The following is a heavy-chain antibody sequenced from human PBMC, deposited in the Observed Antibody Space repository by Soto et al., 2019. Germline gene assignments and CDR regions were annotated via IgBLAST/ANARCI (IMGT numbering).Heavy chain of an antibody. Sequence: GGSLGLCCAASGFTLRDYYMSWIRQAPGKGLEWVSYISSTSSYTNYADSVKGRFTISRDNAKNSLYLQMNSLRAEDTAVYYCAREGKVAYYYYYGMDVWGQGTTVTVPS. CDR1: GFTLRDYY. D-gene: IGHD2-15*01. CDR2: ISSTSSYT. CDR3: AREGKVAYYYYYGMDV. V-gene: IGHV3-11*06. J-gene: IGHJ6*02.